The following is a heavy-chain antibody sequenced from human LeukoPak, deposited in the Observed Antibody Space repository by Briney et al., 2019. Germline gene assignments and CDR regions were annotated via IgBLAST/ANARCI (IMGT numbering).Heavy chain of an antibody. V-gene: IGHV3-48*01. J-gene: IGHJ6*03. Sequence: PGGSLRLSCAASGFTVSSNYMSWVRQAPGKGLEWVSYISAGSTTIYYTDSVKGRFTISRDNAKNSLFLQMNSLRAEDTAVYYCARGGCSSTSCYYMDVWGDGTMVTVSS. CDR3: ARGGCSSTSCYYMDV. D-gene: IGHD2-2*01. CDR1: GFTVSSNY. CDR2: ISAGSTTI.